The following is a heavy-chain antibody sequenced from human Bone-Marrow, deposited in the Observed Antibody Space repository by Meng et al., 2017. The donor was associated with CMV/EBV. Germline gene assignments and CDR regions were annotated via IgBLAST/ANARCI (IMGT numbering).Heavy chain of an antibody. CDR3: ARDSRRSSGRGWFDFWSGMDV. CDR1: GYTFTGYY. D-gene: IGHD3-3*01. CDR2: INPNSGGT. J-gene: IGHJ6*02. V-gene: IGHV1-2*02. Sequence: ASVKVSCKASGYTFTGYYMHWVRQAPGQGLEWMGWINPNSGGTNYAQKLQGRVTMTTDTSTSTASMELRSLRSDDTAVYYCARDSRRSSGRGWFDFWSGMDVWGRGTTVTVSS.